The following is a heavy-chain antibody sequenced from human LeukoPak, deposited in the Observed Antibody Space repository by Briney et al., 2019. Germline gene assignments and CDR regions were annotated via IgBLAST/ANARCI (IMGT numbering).Heavy chain of an antibody. J-gene: IGHJ4*02. Sequence: PGGSLRLSCAASGFNFSNYAMTWVRQAPGKGLEWVSTVNSNDRPYYADSVKGRFTISRDNAKNSLYLQMNSLRAEDTAVYYCARERGYSYGYGDYWGQGTLVTVSS. D-gene: IGHD5-18*01. V-gene: IGHV3-69-1*01. CDR3: ARERGYSYGYGDY. CDR1: GFNFSNYA. CDR2: VNSNDRP.